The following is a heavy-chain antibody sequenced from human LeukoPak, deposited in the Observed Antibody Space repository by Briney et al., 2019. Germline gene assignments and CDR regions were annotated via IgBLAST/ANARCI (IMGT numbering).Heavy chain of an antibody. Sequence: PGVSLRLSCAASGFTVSSNYMSWVRQAPGKGLEWVSVIYSGGSTYYADSVKGRFTISRDNSKNTLYLQMNSLRAEDTAVYYCARGGYDSSGYSHDYWGQGTLVTVSS. J-gene: IGHJ4*02. V-gene: IGHV3-66*02. CDR1: GFTVSSNY. CDR3: ARGGYDSSGYSHDY. CDR2: IYSGGST. D-gene: IGHD3-22*01.